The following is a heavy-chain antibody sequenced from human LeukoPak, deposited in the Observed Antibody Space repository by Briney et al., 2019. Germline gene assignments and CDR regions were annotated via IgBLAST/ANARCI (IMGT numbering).Heavy chain of an antibody. D-gene: IGHD1-26*01. V-gene: IGHV3-72*01. J-gene: IGHJ4*02. CDR3: ARDWATALDY. Sequence: PGGSLRLSCAASGFTFTAHYMDWVRQAPGRGLEWVGRITNKPKSYSTQYAASVKGRFTTSRDDSKNSLYLQMNSLKIEDTAVYYCARDWATALDYWGQGTLVTVSS. CDR2: ITNKPKSYST. CDR1: GFTFTAHY.